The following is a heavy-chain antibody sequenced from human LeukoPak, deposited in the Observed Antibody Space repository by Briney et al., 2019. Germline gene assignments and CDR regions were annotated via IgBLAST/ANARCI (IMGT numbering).Heavy chain of an antibody. Sequence: SGGSLRLSCAASGFTFSNYWMSWVRQAPGKGLEWVANIKGDVSYKYYVDSVKGRFTISRDNAKSSVYLQMNTLRAEDTAVYYCATSADSSGNDWGQGTLVTVSS. CDR3: ATSADSSGND. V-gene: IGHV3-7*03. CDR2: IKGDVSYK. CDR1: GFTFSNYW. J-gene: IGHJ4*02. D-gene: IGHD3-22*01.